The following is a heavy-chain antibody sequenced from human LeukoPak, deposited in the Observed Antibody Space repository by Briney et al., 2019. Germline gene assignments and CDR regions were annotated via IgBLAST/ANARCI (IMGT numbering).Heavy chain of an antibody. CDR2: ISGSGGST. CDR3: AKGGSGWPEYFQH. D-gene: IGHD6-19*01. Sequence: GGSLRLSCAASGFTFSSYAMSWVRQAPGKGLEWVSAISGSGGSTYFADSVKGRFTISRDNSKNTLYLQMNSLRAEDTAVYYCAKGGSGWPEYFQHWGQGTLVTVSS. J-gene: IGHJ1*01. CDR1: GFTFSSYA. V-gene: IGHV3-23*01.